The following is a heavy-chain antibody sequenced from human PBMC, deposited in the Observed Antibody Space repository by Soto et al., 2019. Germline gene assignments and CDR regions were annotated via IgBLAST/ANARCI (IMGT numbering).Heavy chain of an antibody. Sequence: PGGSLRLSCAASGFTFSNYAIHWVRQAPGKGLEWVAVIASDGKDKRYADSVKGRFTISRDNSKNTLYLQMNSLRAEDTAVYYCARVNIAARRGAFDIWGQGTMVTVSS. J-gene: IGHJ3*02. CDR2: IASDGKDK. D-gene: IGHD6-6*01. V-gene: IGHV3-30*03. CDR1: GFTFSNYA. CDR3: ARVNIAARRGAFDI.